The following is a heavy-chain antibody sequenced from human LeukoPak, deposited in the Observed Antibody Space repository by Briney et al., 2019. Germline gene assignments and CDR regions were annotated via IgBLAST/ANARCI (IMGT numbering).Heavy chain of an antibody. V-gene: IGHV4-38-2*01. CDR2: IYHSGST. CDR3: ARVSGQIIAAGVSPSYLDY. J-gene: IGHJ4*02. D-gene: IGHD6-13*01. CDR1: GFTFSSYA. Sequence: PGGSLRLSCAASGFTFSSYAMTWIRQPPGKGLEWIGSIYHSGSTYYNPSLKSRVTISVDTSKNQFSLKLSSVTAADTAVYYCARVSGQIIAAGVSPSYLDYWGQGTLVTVSS.